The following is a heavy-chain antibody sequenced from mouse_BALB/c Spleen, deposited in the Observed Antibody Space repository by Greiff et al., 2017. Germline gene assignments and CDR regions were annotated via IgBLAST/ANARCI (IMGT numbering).Heavy chain of an antibody. CDR2: ISCYTGGT. Sequence: LVKTGASVKISCKASGYSFTGYYMNWVKQNHGKSLEWIGYISCYTGGTNYNQKFKGKATFTVDTSSSTAYMQVNSLTSEDSAVYYCARSSTMSTSYAMDYWGQGTSVTVSS. D-gene: IGHD2-4*01. CDR3: ARSSTMSTSYAMDY. V-gene: IGHV1S34*01. CDR1: GYSFTGYY. J-gene: IGHJ4*01.